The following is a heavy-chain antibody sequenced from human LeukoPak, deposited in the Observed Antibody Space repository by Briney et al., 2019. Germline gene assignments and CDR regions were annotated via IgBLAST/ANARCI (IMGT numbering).Heavy chain of an antibody. CDR2: INSDGSST. Sequence: SGVSLRLYCAASGFTFSSYWMHWVRQAPGKGLVWVSRINSDGSSTSYADSVKGRFTISRDNAKNTLYLQMNSLRAEDTAVYYCAREPTSTVTTFFDYWGQGTLVTVSS. J-gene: IGHJ4*02. CDR1: GFTFSSYW. D-gene: IGHD4-17*01. CDR3: AREPTSTVTTFFDY. V-gene: IGHV3-74*01.